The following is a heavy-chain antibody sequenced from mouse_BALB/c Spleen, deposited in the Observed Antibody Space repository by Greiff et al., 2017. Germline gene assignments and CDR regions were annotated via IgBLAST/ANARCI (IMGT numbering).Heavy chain of an antibody. V-gene: IGHV1S135*01. CDR1: GYSFTSYY. D-gene: IGHD4-1*01. Sequence: QLQQSGPELMKPGASVKISCKASGYSFTSYYMHWVKQSHGKSLEWIGYIDPFNGGTSYNQKFKGKATLTVDKSSSTAYMHLSSLTSEDSAVYYCAREETGTDDYWGQGTTLTVSS. J-gene: IGHJ2*01. CDR3: AREETGTDDY. CDR2: IDPFNGGT.